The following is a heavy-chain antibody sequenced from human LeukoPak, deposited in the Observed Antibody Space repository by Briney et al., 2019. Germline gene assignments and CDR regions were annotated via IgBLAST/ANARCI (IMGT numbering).Heavy chain of an antibody. V-gene: IGHV3-30*18. Sequence: PGGSLRLSCAASGYTFSSYGMHWVRQAPGKGLEWVAVISYDGSNKYYADSVKGRFTISRDNSKNTLYLQMNSLRAEDTAVYYCAKVQYSSSWYVFDYWGQGTLVTVSS. CDR3: AKVQYSSSWYVFDY. CDR2: ISYDGSNK. CDR1: GYTFSSYG. D-gene: IGHD6-13*01. J-gene: IGHJ4*02.